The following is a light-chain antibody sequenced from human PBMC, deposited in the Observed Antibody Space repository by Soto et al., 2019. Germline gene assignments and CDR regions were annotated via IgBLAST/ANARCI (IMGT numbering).Light chain of an antibody. CDR3: QQYGGSHWT. Sequence: EVVLTQSPGVLSLSPGEIVTLSCRASQSVSSSYLAWYQHKPGQAPRLLIYGASSRAIDIPRRFSGSGSGTCFALTIGGLEPEDVAVYFCQQYGGSHWTFGQGTKVEIK. CDR1: QSVSSSY. V-gene: IGKV3-20*01. J-gene: IGKJ1*01. CDR2: GAS.